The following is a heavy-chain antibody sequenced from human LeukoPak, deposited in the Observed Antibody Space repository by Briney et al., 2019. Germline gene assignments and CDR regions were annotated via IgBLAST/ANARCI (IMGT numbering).Heavy chain of an antibody. CDR2: IKQDESET. CDR1: GFTFSRSW. V-gene: IGHV3-7*01. Sequence: PGGSLRLSCGAFGFTFSRSWMMWVRQAPGKGLEWVANIKQDESETFYVDSVKGRFTVSRDNTKNSLYLQMDSLRAEDTAVYYCARIRTAVAGADYWGQGTLVTVSS. D-gene: IGHD6-19*01. CDR3: ARIRTAVAGADY. J-gene: IGHJ4*02.